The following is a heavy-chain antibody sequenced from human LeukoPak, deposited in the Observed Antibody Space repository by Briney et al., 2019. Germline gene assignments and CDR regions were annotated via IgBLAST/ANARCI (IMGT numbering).Heavy chain of an antibody. J-gene: IGHJ4*02. D-gene: IGHD6-6*01. Sequence: GSLRLSCAASGFTFSSYAMSWVRPAPGKGLEWVSAISCSGGSTYYADSVKGRFTISRDNSKNTLYLQMNSLRAEDTAVYYCARDPGAYSSSPIDYWGQGTLVTVSS. CDR3: ARDPGAYSSSPIDY. CDR2: ISCSGGST. V-gene: IGHV3-23*01. CDR1: GFTFSSYA.